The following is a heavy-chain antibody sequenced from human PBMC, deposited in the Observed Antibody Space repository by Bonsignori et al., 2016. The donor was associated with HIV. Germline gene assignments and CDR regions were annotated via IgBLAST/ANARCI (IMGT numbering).Heavy chain of an antibody. Sequence: QVQLQESGPGLVKPSETLSLTCTVSDYSITDRLTTGAGSGSPQGRGWSGLAVSIIVAAPTPTRPSRSRVTMSVDTSRNQFSLRLTSVTAADTAVYYCARDVISVTGYYLGWFDPGARERWSPSSQ. CDR1: DYSITDRLTT. CDR3: ARDVISVTGYYLGWFDP. CDR2: SIIVAAP. V-gene: IGHV4-38-2*02. D-gene: IGHD3-9*01. J-gene: IGHJ5*02.